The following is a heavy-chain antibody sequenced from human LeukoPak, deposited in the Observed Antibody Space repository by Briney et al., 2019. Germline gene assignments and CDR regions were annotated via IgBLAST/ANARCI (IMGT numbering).Heavy chain of an antibody. D-gene: IGHD1-26*01. V-gene: IGHV4-34*01. CDR2: INHSGST. CDR3: ASQGHHGKIVGTTLSYFYMDV. CDR1: GGSFSGYY. Sequence: PSETLSLTCAVYGGSFSGYYWSWIRQPPGKGLEWIGEINHSGSTNYNPSLRSRVTISVDTSKNQFSLKLSSVTAADTAFYYCASQGHHGKIVGTTLSYFYMDVWGKGTTVTVSS. J-gene: IGHJ6*03.